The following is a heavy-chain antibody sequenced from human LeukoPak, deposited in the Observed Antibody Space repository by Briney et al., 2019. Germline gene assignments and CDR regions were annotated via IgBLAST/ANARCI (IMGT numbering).Heavy chain of an antibody. CDR2: INPNSGGA. CDR3: ARDPDFWSGLYYFDY. D-gene: IGHD3-3*01. V-gene: IGHV1-2*02. J-gene: IGHJ4*02. CDR1: GYTFTGYY. Sequence: ASVKVSCKASGYTFTGYYMHWVRQAPGQGLEWMGWINPNSGGANYAQKFQGRVTMTRDTSISTAYMGLSRLRSDDTAVYYCARDPDFWSGLYYFDYWGQGTLVTVSS.